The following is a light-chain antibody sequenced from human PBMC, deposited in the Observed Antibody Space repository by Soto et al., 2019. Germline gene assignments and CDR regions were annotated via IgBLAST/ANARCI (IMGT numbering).Light chain of an antibody. Sequence: EIVLTQSPATLSLSPGERATLSCRASQSVSNFLAWYQQKPGQAPRLLIYDASTRTTGIPARFSGSGSGTDFALTISSLEPEDFAVYYCQQRRTWPPLTFGGGTKVEIK. J-gene: IGKJ4*01. CDR3: QQRRTWPPLT. CDR2: DAS. CDR1: QSVSNF. V-gene: IGKV3-11*01.